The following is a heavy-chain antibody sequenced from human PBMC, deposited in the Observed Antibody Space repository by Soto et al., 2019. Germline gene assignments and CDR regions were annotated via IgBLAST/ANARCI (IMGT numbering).Heavy chain of an antibody. V-gene: IGHV3-21*01. Sequence: GGSLRLSCAASGFTFSSYSMNWVRQAPGKGLEWVSSISSSSSYIYYADSVKGRFTISRDNAKNSLYLQMNSLRAEDTAVYYCERDKIQYYDFWKDYYYGMDVWGQGTTVTVSS. CDR3: ERDKIQYYDFWKDYYYGMDV. D-gene: IGHD3-3*01. CDR2: ISSSSSYI. J-gene: IGHJ6*02. CDR1: GFTFSSYS.